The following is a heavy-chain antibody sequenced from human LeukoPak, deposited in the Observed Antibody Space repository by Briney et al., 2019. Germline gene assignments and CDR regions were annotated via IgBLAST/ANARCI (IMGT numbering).Heavy chain of an antibody. CDR2: NSYSGST. J-gene: IGHJ6*03. CDR3: ARVVVWCMDV. V-gene: IGHV4-59*01. Sequence: PSETLSLTCTVSGGSISSYYWSWIRQPPGKELEWIGYNSYSGSTNYNPSLKSRVTISVDTSTNHFSLKLNAVAAADAAVYCCARVVVWCMDVCGKGKTITVSS. CDR1: GGSISSYY. D-gene: IGHD4/OR15-4a*01.